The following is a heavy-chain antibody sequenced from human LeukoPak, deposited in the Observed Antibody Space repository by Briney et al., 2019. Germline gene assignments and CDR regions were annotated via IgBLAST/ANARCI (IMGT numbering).Heavy chain of an antibody. CDR2: IIPIFGTA. J-gene: IGHJ4*02. Sequence: GASVKVSCKASGGTFSSYAISWVRQAPGQGLEWMGGIIPIFGTANYAQKFQGRVTITADESTSAAYMELSSLRSEDTAVYYCARGAEVAASLLNYWGQGTLVPVSS. CDR3: ARGAEVAASLLNY. D-gene: IGHD6-19*01. V-gene: IGHV1-69*13. CDR1: GGTFSSYA.